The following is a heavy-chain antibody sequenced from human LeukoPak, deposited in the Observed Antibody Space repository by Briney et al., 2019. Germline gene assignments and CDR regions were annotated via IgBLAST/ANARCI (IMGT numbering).Heavy chain of an antibody. J-gene: IGHJ4*02. Sequence: PSETLSLTCTVSDDSINTYYWTWIRQPPGKGLEWIGEIIDTGSTKYNSSLKSRVTISVDTSKNQFSLSLDSVTAADTAVYYCARGLASGYPPIPFDYWGQGTLVTVSS. D-gene: IGHD3-3*01. CDR1: DDSINTYY. CDR3: ARGLASGYPPIPFDY. CDR2: IIDTGST. V-gene: IGHV4-34*12.